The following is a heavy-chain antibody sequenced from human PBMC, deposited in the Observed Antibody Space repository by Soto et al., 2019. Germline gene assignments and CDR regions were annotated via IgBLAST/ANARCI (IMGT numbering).Heavy chain of an antibody. CDR1: GGSISSSSYS. Sequence: SETLSLTCIVSGGSISSSSYSWAWIRQPPGKGLEWIGTIYYGVNTYYNPSLKSRVTISLDTSKNQFSLNLDSVTAADTAVYHCARQGSYYESTGHPNTIFAFWGRGTLVTVSS. D-gene: IGHD3-22*01. J-gene: IGHJ4*02. CDR3: ARQGSYYESTGHPNTIFAF. V-gene: IGHV4-39*07. CDR2: IYYGVNT.